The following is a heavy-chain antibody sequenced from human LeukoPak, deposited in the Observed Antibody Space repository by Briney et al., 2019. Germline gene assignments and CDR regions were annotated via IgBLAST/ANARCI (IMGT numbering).Heavy chain of an antibody. J-gene: IGHJ4*02. V-gene: IGHV4-39*07. D-gene: IGHD3-10*01. CDR1: SGSISSSTYY. CDR3: ARAGWFGELYGPLDF. Sequence: PSETLSLTCTVSSGSISSSTYYWGWIRQPPGKGLEWIGTIYYTGSTYYNPSLKSRVTISVDPSKNQLSLKLTSVIAADTAVYYCARAGWFGELYGPLDFWGQGTLVTVSS. CDR2: IYYTGST.